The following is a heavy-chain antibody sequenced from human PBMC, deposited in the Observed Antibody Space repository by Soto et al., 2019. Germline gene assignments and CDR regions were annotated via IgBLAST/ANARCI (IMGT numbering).Heavy chain of an antibody. CDR3: VKDESINWYSGHFRH. V-gene: IGHV3-9*01. J-gene: IGHJ1*01. Sequence: GGSLRLSCAASGFTFDDYAIHWVRQVPGKGLEWVSGINWNSGSIGYADSVKGRFAISRDNAKNSLHLQMNSLRAEDTAFYYCVKDESINWYSGHFRHWGQGTLVTVSS. D-gene: IGHD6-13*01. CDR1: GFTFDDYA. CDR2: INWNSGSI.